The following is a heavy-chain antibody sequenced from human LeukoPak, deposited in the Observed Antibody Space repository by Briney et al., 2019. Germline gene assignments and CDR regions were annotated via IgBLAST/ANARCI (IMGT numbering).Heavy chain of an antibody. V-gene: IGHV3-23*01. D-gene: IGHD3-22*01. CDR1: GFTFSNYA. J-gene: IGHJ6*03. CDR3: ARGHDSSGSPFFYFFYMDV. CDR2: ISDSGGST. Sequence: GGSLRLSCAASGFTFSNYAMSWVRQAPGKGPEWVSSISDSGGSTYYADSVKGRFTISRDNAKNSLYLQMNSLRAEDTAVYYCARGHDSSGSPFFYFFYMDVWGKGTTVTISS.